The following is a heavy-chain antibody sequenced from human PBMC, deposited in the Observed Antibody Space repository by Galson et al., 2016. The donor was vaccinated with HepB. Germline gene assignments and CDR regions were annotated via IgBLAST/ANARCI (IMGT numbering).Heavy chain of an antibody. J-gene: IGHJ1*01. CDR3: ARDNYYGSSGYYAAEYFQR. CDR1: GGSVSTGSYY. Sequence: ETLSLTCTVSGGSVSTGSYYWSWIRQPPGKGLEWIGYIYYSGNTNYNPSLKSRVTISVDTSKNQFSLKPSSVTAADTAVYYCARDNYYGSSGYYAAEYFQRWGQGTLVTVSS. D-gene: IGHD3-22*01. CDR2: IYYSGNT. V-gene: IGHV4-61*01.